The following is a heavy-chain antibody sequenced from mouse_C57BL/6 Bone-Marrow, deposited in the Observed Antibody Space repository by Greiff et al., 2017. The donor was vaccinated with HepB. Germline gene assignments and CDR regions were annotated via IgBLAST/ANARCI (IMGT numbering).Heavy chain of an antibody. CDR3: ARIYYYFFGVFAY. CDR1: GYTFTSYT. V-gene: IGHV1-4*01. J-gene: IGHJ3*01. Sequence: QVHVKHSGAELARPGASVKMSCKASGYTFTSYTMHWVKQRPGQGLEWIGYINPSSGYTKYNQKFKDKATLTADKSSSTAYMQLSSLTSEDSAVYYCARIYYYFFGVFAYWGQGTLVTVSA. D-gene: IGHD1-1*01. CDR2: INPSSGYT.